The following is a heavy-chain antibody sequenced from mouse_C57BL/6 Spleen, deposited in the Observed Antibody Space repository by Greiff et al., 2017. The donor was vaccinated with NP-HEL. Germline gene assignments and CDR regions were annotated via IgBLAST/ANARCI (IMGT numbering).Heavy chain of an antibody. J-gene: IGHJ2*01. V-gene: IGHV1-64*01. CDR2: IHPNSGST. CDR3: AASYGSRLYYFDY. D-gene: IGHD1-1*01. Sequence: QVQLQQPGAELVKPGASVKLSCKASGYTFTSYWMHWVKQRPGQGLEWIGMIHPNSGSTNYNEKFKSKATLTVDKSSSTAYMQLSSLTSEDSAVYYCAASYGSRLYYFDYWGQGTTLTGSS. CDR1: GYTFTSYW.